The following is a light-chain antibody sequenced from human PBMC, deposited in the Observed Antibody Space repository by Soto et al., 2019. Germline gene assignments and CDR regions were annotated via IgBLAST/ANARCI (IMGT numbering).Light chain of an antibody. V-gene: IGKV4-1*01. CDR3: QQYHSDPIT. J-gene: IGKJ5*01. CDR2: WAS. Sequence: DIQMTQSPSSLSASVGDRVAITCRASQSISSYLNWFQQKPGQPPKLLISWASTRESGVPGRFSGSGSGTDFTLTISTLQAEDVAVYYCQQYHSDPITFGQGTRLEIK. CDR1: QSISSY.